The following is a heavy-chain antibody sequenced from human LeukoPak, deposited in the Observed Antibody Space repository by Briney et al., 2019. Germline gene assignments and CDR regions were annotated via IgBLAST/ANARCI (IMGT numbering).Heavy chain of an antibody. CDR3: ARSSSSSDAFDI. D-gene: IGHD2-15*01. CDR1: GFTFSNYG. V-gene: IGHV3-30*03. CDR2: ISYDGSNK. J-gene: IGHJ3*02. Sequence: GGSLRLSCIASGFTFSNYGMHWVRQAPGKGLEWVAVISYDGSNKYYADSVKGRFTISRDNSKNTLYLQMNSLRAEDTVVYYCARSSSSSDAFDIWGQGTMVTVSS.